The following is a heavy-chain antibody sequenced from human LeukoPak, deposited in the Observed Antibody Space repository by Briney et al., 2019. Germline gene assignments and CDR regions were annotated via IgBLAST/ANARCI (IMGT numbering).Heavy chain of an antibody. D-gene: IGHD6-19*01. CDR3: TGGGWSFDAFDF. Sequence: SQTLSLTCAVSGGSISSGGYSWSWIRQPPGKRLEWIGYIHYSGSTNYSPSLKSRVTISVDTSKNRFSLRLSSLTAADTAVYFCTGGGWSFDAFDFWGQGTMVTVSS. CDR2: IHYSGST. J-gene: IGHJ3*01. V-gene: IGHV4-30-4*07. CDR1: GGSISSGGYS.